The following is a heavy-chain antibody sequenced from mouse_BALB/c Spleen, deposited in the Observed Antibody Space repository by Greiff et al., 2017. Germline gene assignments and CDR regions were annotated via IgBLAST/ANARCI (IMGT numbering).Heavy chain of an antibody. CDR1: GFSLTSYG. CDR3: AREWLLHYYAMDY. Sequence: VKLMESGPGLVAPSQSLSITCTVSGFSLTSYGVHWVRQPPGKGLEWLGVIWAGGSTNYNSALMSRLSISKDNSKSQVFLKMNSLQTDDTAMYYCAREWLLHYYAMDYWGQGTSVTVSS. J-gene: IGHJ4*01. V-gene: IGHV2-9*02. CDR2: IWAGGST. D-gene: IGHD2-3*01.